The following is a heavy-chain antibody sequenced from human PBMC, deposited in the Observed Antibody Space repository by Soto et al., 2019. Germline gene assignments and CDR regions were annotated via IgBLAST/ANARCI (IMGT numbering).Heavy chain of an antibody. J-gene: IGHJ4*02. CDR2: IYYSGST. V-gene: IGHV4-59*01. CDR1: GGSISSYY. CDR3: ARQYCTSTRCLGYFDY. D-gene: IGHD2-2*01. Sequence: LSLTCSVSGGSISSYYWNWIRQPPGKGLEWIGYIYYSGSTNYNPSLKSRVTISVDTSKNQFSLKLSSVSAADTAVYYCARQYCTSTRCLGYFDYWGQGTLVTVSS.